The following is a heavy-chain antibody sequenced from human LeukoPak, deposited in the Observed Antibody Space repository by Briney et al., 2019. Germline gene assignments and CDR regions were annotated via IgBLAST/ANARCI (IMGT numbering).Heavy chain of an antibody. D-gene: IGHD5-24*01. Sequence: PGGSLRLSCAASGFTFSSYSMHWVRQAPGKGLEWISYISSGSVTIYYADSVKGRFTISRDNAKNSLYLQMHSLRDEDTAVYYCVRGDRDGYNYLCDSWGQGTLVTVSS. J-gene: IGHJ4*02. CDR3: VRGDRDGYNYLCDS. V-gene: IGHV3-48*02. CDR1: GFTFSSYS. CDR2: ISSGSVTI.